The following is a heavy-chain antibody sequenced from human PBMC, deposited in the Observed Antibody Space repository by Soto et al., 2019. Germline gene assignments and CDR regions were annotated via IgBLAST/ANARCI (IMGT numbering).Heavy chain of an antibody. V-gene: IGHV4-31*03. J-gene: IGHJ4*02. Sequence: SETLSLTCTVSGGSISSGGYYWSRIRQHPGKGLEWIGYIYYSGSTYYNPSLKSRVTISVDTSKNQFSLKLNSVTAADTAVHYCARHNGGYCSGGSCYPEYYFDYWGQGALVSVSS. CDR1: GGSISSGGYY. CDR3: ARHNGGYCSGGSCYPEYYFDY. CDR2: IYYSGST. D-gene: IGHD2-15*01.